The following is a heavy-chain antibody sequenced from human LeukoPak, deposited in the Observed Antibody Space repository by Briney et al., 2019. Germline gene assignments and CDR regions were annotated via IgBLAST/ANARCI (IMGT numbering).Heavy chain of an antibody. V-gene: IGHV4-30-2*01. CDR1: GGSISSGGYY. J-gene: IGHJ5*02. Sequence: TSETLSLTCTVSGGSISSGGYYWSWIRQPPGKGLEWIGYIYHSGSTYYNPSLKSRVTISVDRSKNQFSLKLSSVTAADTAVYYCARDQHLRYCSSTSCPNWFDPWGQGTLVTVSS. D-gene: IGHD2-2*01. CDR3: ARDQHLRYCSSTSCPNWFDP. CDR2: IYHSGST.